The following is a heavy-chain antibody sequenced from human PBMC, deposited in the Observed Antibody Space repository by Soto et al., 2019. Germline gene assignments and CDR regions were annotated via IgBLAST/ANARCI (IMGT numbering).Heavy chain of an antibody. V-gene: IGHV1-8*02. CDR2: MNPNSGNT. CDR3: ARAVLRFLEWLPPLGMDV. J-gene: IGHJ6*02. D-gene: IGHD3-3*01. Sequence: GASVKVSCKASGYTFTSYGISWVRQATGQGLEWMGWMNPNSGNTGYAQKFQGRVTMTRNTSISTAYMELSSLRSEDTAVYYCARAVLRFLEWLPPLGMDVWGQGTTVTVSS. CDR1: GYTFTSYG.